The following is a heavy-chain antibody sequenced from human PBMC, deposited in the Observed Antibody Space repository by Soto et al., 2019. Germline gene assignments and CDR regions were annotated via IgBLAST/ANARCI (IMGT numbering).Heavy chain of an antibody. CDR2: IIPIFGTA. Sequence: ASVKVSCKASGDTFSSYAISWVRQAPGQGLEWMGGIIPIFGTANYARKFQGRVTITADESTSTAYMELSSLRSEDTAVYYCARHDYGDYPFWYWGQGTLVTVSS. V-gene: IGHV1-69*13. CDR1: GDTFSSYA. D-gene: IGHD4-17*01. J-gene: IGHJ4*02. CDR3: ARHDYGDYPFWY.